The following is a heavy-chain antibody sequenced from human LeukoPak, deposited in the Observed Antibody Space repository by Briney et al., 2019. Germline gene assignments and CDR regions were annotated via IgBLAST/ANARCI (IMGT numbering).Heavy chain of an antibody. V-gene: IGHV4-34*01. CDR2: INHSGST. D-gene: IGHD4-17*01. Sequence: SETLSLTCGVYGGSFSDYYWSWIRQPPGKGLEWIGEINHSGSTNYNPSLKSRVTISVDTSKNQFSLKLSSVTAADTAVYYCARATVVGNDYWGQGTLVTVSA. CDR3: ARATVVGNDY. J-gene: IGHJ4*02. CDR1: GGSFSDYY.